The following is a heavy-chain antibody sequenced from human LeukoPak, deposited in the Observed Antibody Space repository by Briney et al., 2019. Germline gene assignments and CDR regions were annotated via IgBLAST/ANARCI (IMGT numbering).Heavy chain of an antibody. CDR2: INPNSGGT. D-gene: IGHD3-9*01. CDR3: ARQYYDILTGYRLNWFDP. CDR1: GYTFTSYA. V-gene: IGHV1-2*02. J-gene: IGHJ5*02. Sequence: VASVKVSCKASGYTFTSYAMHWVRQAPGQGLEWMGWINPNSGGTNYAQKFQGRVTMTRDTSISTAYMELSRLRSDDTAVYYCARQYYDILTGYRLNWFDPWGQGTLVTVSS.